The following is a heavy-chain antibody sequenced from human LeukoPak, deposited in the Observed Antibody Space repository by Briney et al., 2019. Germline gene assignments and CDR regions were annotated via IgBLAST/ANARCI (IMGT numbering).Heavy chain of an antibody. V-gene: IGHV4-4*07. Sequence: PSETLSLTCTVSGGSISSYYWSWIRQPAGKGLEWIGRIYTSGSTNYNPSLKSRVTMSVDTSKNQFSLKLSSVTAADTAVYYCAKGSRAAALVNYFDYWGQGTLVTVSS. CDR2: IYTSGST. CDR3: AKGSRAAALVNYFDY. J-gene: IGHJ4*02. D-gene: IGHD6-13*01. CDR1: GGSISSYY.